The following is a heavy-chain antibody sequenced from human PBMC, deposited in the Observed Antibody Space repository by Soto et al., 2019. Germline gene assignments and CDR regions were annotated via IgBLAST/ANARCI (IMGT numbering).Heavy chain of an antibody. Sequence: QVQLVQSGAEVKKPGSSVKVSCKASGGTFSSYAISWVRQAPGQGLEWMGGIIPIFGTANYAQKFQGRVTITADESTSTAYMELSSLRSEDTAVYYCARERLLNDPNYYYGMDVWGQGPTVTVSS. CDR3: ARERLLNDPNYYYGMDV. V-gene: IGHV1-69*01. CDR1: GGTFSSYA. J-gene: IGHJ6*02. CDR2: IIPIFGTA. D-gene: IGHD1-1*01.